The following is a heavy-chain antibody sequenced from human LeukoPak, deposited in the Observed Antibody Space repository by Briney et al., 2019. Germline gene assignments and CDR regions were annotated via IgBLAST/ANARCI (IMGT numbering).Heavy chain of an antibody. Sequence: ASVKVSCKASGYTFTSYDINWVRQATGQGLEWMGWMNPNSGNTGYAQKFQGRVTITADKSTSTAYMELSSLRSEDTAVYYCARDSLGGGLHYSFDYWGQGTLVTVSS. CDR1: GYTFTSYD. V-gene: IGHV1-8*01. CDR3: ARDSLGGGLHYSFDY. CDR2: MNPNSGNT. D-gene: IGHD2-15*01. J-gene: IGHJ4*02.